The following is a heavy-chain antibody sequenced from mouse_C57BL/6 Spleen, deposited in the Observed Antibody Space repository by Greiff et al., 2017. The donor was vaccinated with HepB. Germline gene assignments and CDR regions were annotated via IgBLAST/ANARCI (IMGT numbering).Heavy chain of an antibody. V-gene: IGHV1-82*01. CDR3: ARLRYYGYYFDY. Sequence: QVQLQQSGPELVKPGASVKISCKASGYAFSSSWMNWVKQRPGKGLEWIGRIYPGDGDTTYNGKFKGKATLTADKSSSTAYMQLSSLTSEDSAVYFCARLRYYGYYFDYWGQGTTLTVSS. CDR2: IYPGDGDT. J-gene: IGHJ2*01. CDR1: GYAFSSSW. D-gene: IGHD1-1*01.